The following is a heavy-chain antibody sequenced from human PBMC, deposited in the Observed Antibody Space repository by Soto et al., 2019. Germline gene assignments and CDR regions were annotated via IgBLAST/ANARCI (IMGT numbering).Heavy chain of an antibody. Sequence: ESLKISCKGSGYRFTSYWIGCVRQMPGKGLEWMGIIYPGDSDTRYSPSFQGQVTISADKSISTAYLQLSSLKASDTAMYYCARRNSRYGMDVWGQGTTVTSP. D-gene: IGHD1-7*01. V-gene: IGHV5-51*01. CDR1: GYRFTSYW. CDR3: ARRNSRYGMDV. CDR2: IYPGDSDT. J-gene: IGHJ6*02.